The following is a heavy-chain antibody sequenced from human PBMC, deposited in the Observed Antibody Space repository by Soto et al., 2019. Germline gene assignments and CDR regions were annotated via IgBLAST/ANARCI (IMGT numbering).Heavy chain of an antibody. CDR1: GFTFDDYA. V-gene: IGHV3-9*01. J-gene: IGHJ4*02. CDR2: ISWNSGTK. Sequence: PGGSLRLSCAASGFTFDDYAMHWVRQAPGKGLEWVSGISWNSGTKGYAESVKVRFTISRDNAKNSLYLQMSGLRAKDTAFYYFVKVLLGYCSAGNGFRNWYFDSWVREPWSPSPQ. CDR3: VKVLLGYCSAGNGFRNWYFDS. D-gene: IGHD2-15*01.